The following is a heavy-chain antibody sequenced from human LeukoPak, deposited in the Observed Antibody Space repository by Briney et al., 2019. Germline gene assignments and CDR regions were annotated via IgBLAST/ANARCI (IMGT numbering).Heavy chain of an antibody. D-gene: IGHD1-26*01. Sequence: ASVKVSCKASGGTFSSYAISWVRQAPGQGLEWMGGIIPIFGTANYAQKFQGRVTITADESTSTAYMELSSLRSEDTAVYYCAMGKRRVLDYWGQGTLVTFSS. V-gene: IGHV1-69*01. J-gene: IGHJ4*02. CDR1: GGTFSSYA. CDR2: IIPIFGTA. CDR3: AMGKRRVLDY.